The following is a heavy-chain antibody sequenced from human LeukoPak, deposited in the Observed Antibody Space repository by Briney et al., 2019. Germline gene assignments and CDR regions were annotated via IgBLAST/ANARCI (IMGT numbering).Heavy chain of an antibody. Sequence: GSLRLSCAASGFTFSSYAMSWVRQAPGKGLEWVSAISGSGGSTYYADSVKGRFTISRDNSKKTLYLQMNSLRAEDTAVYYCAKAVGNTGYYGRYYFDYWGQGTLVTVSS. CDR1: GFTFSSYA. J-gene: IGHJ4*02. CDR3: AKAVGNTGYYGRYYFDY. D-gene: IGHD3-9*01. CDR2: ISGSGGST. V-gene: IGHV3-23*01.